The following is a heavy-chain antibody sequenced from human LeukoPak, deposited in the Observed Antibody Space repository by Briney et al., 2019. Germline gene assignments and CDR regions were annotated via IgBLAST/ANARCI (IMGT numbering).Heavy chain of an antibody. J-gene: IGHJ6*02. D-gene: IGHD5-12*01. CDR2: INPNSGGT. Sequence: ASVKVSCKASGYTFTGYYMHWVRQAPGQGFEWMGWINPNSGGTNYAQKFQGRVTMTRDTSISTAYMELSRLRSDDTAVYYCARTIVDIVATLYYYGMDVWGQGTTVTVSS. CDR3: ARTIVDIVATLYYYGMDV. V-gene: IGHV1-2*02. CDR1: GYTFTGYY.